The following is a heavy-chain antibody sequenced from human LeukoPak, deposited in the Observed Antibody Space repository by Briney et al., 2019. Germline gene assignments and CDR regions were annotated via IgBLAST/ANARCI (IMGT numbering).Heavy chain of an antibody. V-gene: IGHV3-53*01. CDR3: AKAQELGNYEFFLFDY. Sequence: GGSLRLSCAASGFTVSTSYMTWVRQAPGKGLEWVSLIYSGGGTYYADSVKGRFTISRDSSKNTLFLQMNSLRTEDTAVYYCAKAQELGNYEFFLFDYWGQGTLVTVSS. D-gene: IGHD7-27*01. J-gene: IGHJ4*02. CDR1: GFTVSTSY. CDR2: IYSGGGT.